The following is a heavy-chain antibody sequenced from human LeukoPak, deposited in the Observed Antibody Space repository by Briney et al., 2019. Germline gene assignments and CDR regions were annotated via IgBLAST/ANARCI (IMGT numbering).Heavy chain of an antibody. J-gene: IGHJ4*02. CDR2: IYYSGST. D-gene: IGHD4-23*01. V-gene: IGHV4-31*03. Sequence: SETLSLTCTVSGGSISSGGYYWSWIRQHPGKGLEWIGYIYYSGSTYYNPSLKSRVTISVDTSKNQFSLKLSSVTAADTAVYYCARDPPDYGGNSGDYWGQGTLVTVSS. CDR3: ARDPPDYGGNSGDY. CDR1: GGSISSGGYY.